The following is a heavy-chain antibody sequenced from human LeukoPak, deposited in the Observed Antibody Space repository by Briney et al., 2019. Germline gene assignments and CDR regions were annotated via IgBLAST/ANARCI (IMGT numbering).Heavy chain of an antibody. V-gene: IGHV1-18*01. D-gene: IGHD3-22*01. Sequence: ASVKVSCKASGYTFTSYGISWVRQAPGQGLEWMGWISVYNGNTKYAQKVQDRVTLTTDTSTSTAYMELRSLRSDDTAVYYCARQNYYDTSGYYSNDAFDIWGQGTMVTVSS. CDR1: GYTFTSYG. CDR2: ISVYNGNT. CDR3: ARQNYYDTSGYYSNDAFDI. J-gene: IGHJ3*02.